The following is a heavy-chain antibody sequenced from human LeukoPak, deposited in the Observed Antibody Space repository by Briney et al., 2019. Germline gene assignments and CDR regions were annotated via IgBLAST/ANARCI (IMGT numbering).Heavy chain of an antibody. D-gene: IGHD1-7*01. CDR2: ISWNSGSI. J-gene: IGHJ3*02. V-gene: IGHV3-9*03. CDR1: GFTFDNYA. Sequence: GGSLRLSCAASGFTFDNYAMHWVRQAPGKGLEWVSGISWNSGSIDYADSVKGRFTISRDNAKNSLYLQMNSLRVEDMALYYCVKALGTTDAFHIWGEGTMVTVSS. CDR3: VKALGTTDAFHI.